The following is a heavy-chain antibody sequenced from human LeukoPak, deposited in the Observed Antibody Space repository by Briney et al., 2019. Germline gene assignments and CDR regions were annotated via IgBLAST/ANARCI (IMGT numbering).Heavy chain of an antibody. J-gene: IGHJ4*02. V-gene: IGHV3-53*01. D-gene: IGHD6-25*01. Sequence: PGGSLRLSCAASGVIVSNNYMSWVRQAPGKGLGWISVIYSGGSTYYADSVKGRFTISRDNAKNSLYLQMNSLRTEDTAVYYCANTEYQRLGTDYWGQGNLVTVSS. CDR3: ANTEYQRLGTDY. CDR2: IYSGGST. CDR1: GVIVSNNY.